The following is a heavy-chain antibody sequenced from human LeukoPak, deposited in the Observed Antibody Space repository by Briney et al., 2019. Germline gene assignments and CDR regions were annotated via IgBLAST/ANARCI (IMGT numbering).Heavy chain of an antibody. V-gene: IGHV1-2*02. J-gene: IGHJ6*03. CDR3: ARGSSLRGFGEFGTRYYYMDV. CDR1: GYTFTGYY. Sequence: GASVKVSCKASGYTFTGYYMHWVRQAPGQGLEWMGWINPNSGGTNYAQKFQGRVTMTRDTSISTAYMELSRLRSDDTAVYYCARGSSLRGFGEFGTRYYYMDVWGKGTTVTVSS. CDR2: INPNSGGT. D-gene: IGHD3-10*01.